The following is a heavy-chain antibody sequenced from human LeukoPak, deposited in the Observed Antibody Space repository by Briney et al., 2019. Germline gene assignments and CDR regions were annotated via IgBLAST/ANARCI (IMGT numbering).Heavy chain of an antibody. V-gene: IGHV3-53*01. CDR1: GFTVSSNY. CDR3: VKGVTTGRFDC. J-gene: IGHJ4*02. Sequence: GGSLRLSCVASGFTVSSNYMNWVRQTPGKGLEWVSIIYTGGNTYYAESVKGRFTVSRDISKNTLYLQMNSLRAEDTAVYYCVKGVTTGRFDCWGQGTLVTVSS. D-gene: IGHD1-26*01. CDR2: IYTGGNT.